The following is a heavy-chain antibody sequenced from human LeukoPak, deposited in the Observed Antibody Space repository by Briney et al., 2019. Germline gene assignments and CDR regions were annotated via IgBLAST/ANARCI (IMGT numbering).Heavy chain of an antibody. D-gene: IGHD2-2*01. V-gene: IGHV4-39*01. Sequence: KPSETLSLTCTVSGGSISSSSYQWGWIRQPPGKGLEWIGRIYYSGSTYYNPSLKSRVTISVDTSKNQFSLKLSSVTAADTAVYYCARLVVVPAATAQYXXHXXQGTLVTXXS. CDR3: ARLVVVPAATAQYXXH. CDR1: GGSISSSSYQ. J-gene: IGHJ1*01. CDR2: IYYSGST.